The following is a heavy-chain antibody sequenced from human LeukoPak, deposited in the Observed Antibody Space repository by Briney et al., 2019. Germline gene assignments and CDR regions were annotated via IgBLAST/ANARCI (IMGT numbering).Heavy chain of an antibody. D-gene: IGHD3-22*01. J-gene: IGHJ3*02. CDR2: IWYDGSNK. CDR3: AAHSGSDAFDI. V-gene: IGHV3-33*01. CDR1: GFTFSSYG. Sequence: GRSLRLSCAASGFTFSSYGTHWVRQAPGKGLEWVAVIWYDGSNKYYADSVKGRFTISRDNSKNTLYLQMNSLRAEDTAVYYCAAHSGSDAFDIWGQGTMVTVSS.